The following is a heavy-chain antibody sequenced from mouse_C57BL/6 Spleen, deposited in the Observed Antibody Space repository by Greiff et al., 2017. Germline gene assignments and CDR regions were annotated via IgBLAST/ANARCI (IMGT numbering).Heavy chain of an antibody. Sequence: EVQRVESGPELVKPGDSVKISCKASGYSFTGYFMNWVMQSHGKSLEWIGRINPYNGDTFYNQKFKGKATLTVDKSSSTAHMELRSLTSEDSAVYYCARSYYYGSSYYYAMDYWGQGTSVTVSS. CDR3: ARSYYYGSSYYYAMDY. D-gene: IGHD1-1*01. CDR2: INPYNGDT. J-gene: IGHJ4*01. V-gene: IGHV1-20*01. CDR1: GYSFTGYF.